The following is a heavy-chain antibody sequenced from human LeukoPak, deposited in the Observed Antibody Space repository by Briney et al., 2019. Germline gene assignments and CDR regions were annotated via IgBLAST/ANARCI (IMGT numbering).Heavy chain of an antibody. Sequence: SETLSLTCTVSGGSISSYYWSWIRQPAGKGLEWIGRIYTSGSTNYNPSLKSRVTMSVDTSKNQFSLKLSSVTAADTAVYYCAREDQPMVRPILNWFDPWGQGTLVTVSP. CDR1: GGSISSYY. D-gene: IGHD3-10*01. V-gene: IGHV4-4*07. CDR2: IYTSGST. J-gene: IGHJ5*02. CDR3: AREDQPMVRPILNWFDP.